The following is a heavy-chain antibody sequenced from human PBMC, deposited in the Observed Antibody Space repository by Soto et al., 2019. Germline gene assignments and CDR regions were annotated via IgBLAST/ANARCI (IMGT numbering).Heavy chain of an antibody. V-gene: IGHV4-31*03. CDR1: GGSISSGGYY. Sequence: SETLSLTCTVSGGSISSGGYYWSWIRQHPGKGLEWIGYIYYSGSTYYNPSLKSRVTISVDTSKNQFSLKLSSVTAADTAVYYCARDRQLVNYYYGMDVWGHGTTVTVSS. D-gene: IGHD6-6*01. CDR2: IYYSGST. J-gene: IGHJ6*02. CDR3: ARDRQLVNYYYGMDV.